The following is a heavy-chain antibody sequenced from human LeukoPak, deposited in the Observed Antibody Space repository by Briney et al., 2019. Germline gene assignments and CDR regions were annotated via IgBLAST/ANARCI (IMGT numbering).Heavy chain of an antibody. CDR3: ARAEYSSSSGLGY. CDR1: GFTFRSYS. Sequence: PGGSLRLSCAASGFTFRSYSMNWVRKAPGKGLEWDSYISSSSTIYYADSVKGRFTISRDNAKNSLYLQMNSLRAEDTAVYYCARAEYSSSSGLGYWGQGTLVTVSS. D-gene: IGHD6-6*01. J-gene: IGHJ4*02. CDR2: ISSSSTI. V-gene: IGHV3-48*04.